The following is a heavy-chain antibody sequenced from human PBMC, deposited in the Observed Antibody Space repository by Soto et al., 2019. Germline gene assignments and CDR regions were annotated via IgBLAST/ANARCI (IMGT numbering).Heavy chain of an antibody. Sequence: QVQLVESGGGVVQPGRSLRLSCAASGFTFSSYAMHWVRQAPGKGLEWVAVISYDGSNKYYADSVKGRFTISRDNSKNTLYLQMNSLRAEDRAVYYCARGSLWFGELLPIDYWGQGTLVTVSS. CDR1: GFTFSSYA. V-gene: IGHV3-30-3*01. CDR2: ISYDGSNK. CDR3: ARGSLWFGELLPIDY. D-gene: IGHD3-10*01. J-gene: IGHJ4*02.